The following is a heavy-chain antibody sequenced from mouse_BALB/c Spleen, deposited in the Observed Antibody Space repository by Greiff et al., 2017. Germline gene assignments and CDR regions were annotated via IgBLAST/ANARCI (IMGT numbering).Heavy chain of an antibody. J-gene: IGHJ2*01. CDR2: IWGDGST. V-gene: IGHV2-6-7*01. CDR3: AREAYYGNWDY. Sequence: VQRVESGPGLVAPSQSLSITCTVSGFSLTGYGVNWVRQPPGKGLEWLGMIWGDGSTDYNSALKSRLSISKDNSKSQVFLKMNSLQTDDTARYYCAREAYYGNWDYWGQGTTLTVSS. CDR1: GFSLTGYG. D-gene: IGHD2-10*01.